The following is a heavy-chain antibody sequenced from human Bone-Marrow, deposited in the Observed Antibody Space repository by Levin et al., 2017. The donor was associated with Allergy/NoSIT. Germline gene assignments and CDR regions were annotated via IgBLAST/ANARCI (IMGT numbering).Heavy chain of an antibody. Sequence: SETLSLTCAVYGGSFSGYYWSWIRQPPGKGLEWLGEINHSGSTNYNPSLKSRVTISVDTSKNQFSLKLSSVTAADTAVYYCARGPGCSGGSCYSGATRNQNWFDPWGQGTLVTVSS. D-gene: IGHD2-15*01. CDR2: INHSGST. V-gene: IGHV4-34*01. J-gene: IGHJ5*02. CDR1: GGSFSGYY. CDR3: ARGPGCSGGSCYSGATRNQNWFDP.